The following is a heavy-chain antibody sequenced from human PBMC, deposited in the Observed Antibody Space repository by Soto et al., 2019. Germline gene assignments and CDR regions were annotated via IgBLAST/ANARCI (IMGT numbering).Heavy chain of an antibody. V-gene: IGHV3-72*01. CDR1: VFTLSDHY. Sequence: GGSVRLSCAGSVFTLSDHYIDWVRQAPGKGLEWVGRSRDKPQGYSTAYAASVKGRFTTSRDESKNSAYLQMNSLKTEDTAVYYCVRATYFSDSSGYTRCLDYWGQGTLVTVSS. D-gene: IGHD3-22*01. CDR3: VRATYFSDSSGYTRCLDY. CDR2: SRDKPQGYST. J-gene: IGHJ4*02.